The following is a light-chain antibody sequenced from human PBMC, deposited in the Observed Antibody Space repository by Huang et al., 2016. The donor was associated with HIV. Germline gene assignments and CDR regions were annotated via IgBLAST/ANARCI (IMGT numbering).Light chain of an antibody. CDR3: QQYNNWPRT. CDR2: GAS. J-gene: IGKJ2*01. CDR1: QGVSSN. V-gene: IGKV3-15*01. Sequence: ERVMTQSPDTLSVSPGERATLSCRASQGVSSNLAWYQQKPGQAPRLLIYGASTRVTGIPARFSGSGSETDFTLTIRSSQSEDSAVYYCQQYNNWPRTFGQGTKLEIK.